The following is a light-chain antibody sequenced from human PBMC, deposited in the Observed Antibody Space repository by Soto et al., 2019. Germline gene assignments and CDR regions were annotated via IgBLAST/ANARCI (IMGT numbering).Light chain of an antibody. V-gene: IGKV3-15*01. CDR1: QSVSSSY. J-gene: IGKJ5*01. CDR3: QQYNNWPFS. CDR2: DVS. Sequence: EIVLTQSPGTLSLSPGERATLSRRASQSVSSSYLAWYQQKPGQSPRLLIYDVSTRATGVPARFSGTGSETDFTLTISGLQSEDSAVYFCQQYNNWPFSFGQGTRLEIK.